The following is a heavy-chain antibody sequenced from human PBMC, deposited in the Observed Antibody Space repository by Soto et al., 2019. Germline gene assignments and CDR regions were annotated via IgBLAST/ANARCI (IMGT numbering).Heavy chain of an antibody. CDR3: ARGTYDILTGYYLNWFDP. CDR1: GGSFSGYY. CDR2: INHSGST. J-gene: IGHJ5*02. V-gene: IGHV4-34*01. Sequence: SETLSLTCAVYGGSFSGYYWSWIRQPPGKGLEWIGEINHSGSTNYNPSLKSRVTISVDTSKNQFSLKLSSVTAAGTAVYYCARGTYDILTGYYLNWFDPWGQGTLVTVSS. D-gene: IGHD3-9*01.